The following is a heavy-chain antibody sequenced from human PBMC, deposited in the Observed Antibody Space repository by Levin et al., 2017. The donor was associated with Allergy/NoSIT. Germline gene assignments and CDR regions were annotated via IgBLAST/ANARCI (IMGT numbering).Heavy chain of an antibody. D-gene: IGHD6-13*01. CDR2: IASDGKDK. J-gene: IGHJ4*02. CDR1: GFTFSNYA. CDR3: ARDLHQIADYYFDF. V-gene: IGHV3-30*03. Sequence: GGSLRLSCAASGFTFSNYAMHWVRQAPGKGLEWVTVIASDGKDKHYADSVKGRFAISRDNSYNILFLQMNSLRAEDTAVYFCARDLHQIADYYFDFWGQGTLVTVSS.